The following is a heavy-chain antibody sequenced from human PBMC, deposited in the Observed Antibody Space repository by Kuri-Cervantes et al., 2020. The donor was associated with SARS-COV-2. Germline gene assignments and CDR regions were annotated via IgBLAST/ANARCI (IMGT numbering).Heavy chain of an antibody. Sequence: SETLSLTCTVSGGSISSGDYYWSWIRQPPGKGLEWIGYIYYSGSTYYNPSLKSRVTISVDTSKNQFSLKLSSVTAADTAVYYCARAINRFSSGWLYYFDYWGQGTLVTVSS. CDR1: GGSISSGDYY. CDR3: ARAINRFSSGWLYYFDY. V-gene: IGHV4-30-4*08. CDR2: IYYSGST. J-gene: IGHJ4*02. D-gene: IGHD6-19*01.